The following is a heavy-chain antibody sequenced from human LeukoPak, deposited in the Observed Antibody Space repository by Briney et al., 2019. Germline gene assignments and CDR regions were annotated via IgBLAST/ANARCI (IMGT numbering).Heavy chain of an antibody. CDR1: GFTFSSYA. D-gene: IGHD3/OR15-3a*01. Sequence: GGSLRLSCAASGFTFSSYAMSWVRQAPGKGLEWVSAISGSGGSTYYADSVKGRFTISRDNSKNTLYLQMNSLRAEDTAVYYCAKGGDIWTGYYTYLFDYWGQGTLVSVSS. CDR3: AKGGDIWTGYYTYLFDY. J-gene: IGHJ4*02. V-gene: IGHV3-23*01. CDR2: ISGSGGST.